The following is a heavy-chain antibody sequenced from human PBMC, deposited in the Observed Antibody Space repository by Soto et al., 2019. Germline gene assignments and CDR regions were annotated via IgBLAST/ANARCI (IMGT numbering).Heavy chain of an antibody. J-gene: IGHJ4*02. CDR2: ISYDGSNR. Sequence: GGSLRLSCAASGFTFSTYVMYWVRQAAGKGLEGLAVISYDGSNRYYADSVKGRFTISRDSAKNTLYLQMNSLRAEDTAVDYCARHHYDSSGYYPPSDYWGQGTLLTVSS. V-gene: IGHV3-30*03. CDR1: GFTFSTYV. D-gene: IGHD3-22*01. CDR3: ARHHYDSSGYYPPSDY.